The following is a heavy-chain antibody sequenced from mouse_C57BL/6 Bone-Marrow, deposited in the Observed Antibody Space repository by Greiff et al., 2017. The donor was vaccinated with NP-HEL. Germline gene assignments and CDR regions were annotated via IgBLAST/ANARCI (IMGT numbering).Heavy chain of an antibody. CDR2: ISNGGGST. Sequence: DVKLVESGGGLVQPGGSLKLSCAASGFTFSDYYMYWVRQTPEKRLEWVAYISNGGGSTYYPDTVKGRFTIARDNAKNTLYLQMSRLKSEDTAMYYCARRPDGYYSYYAMDYWGQGTSVTVSS. V-gene: IGHV5-12*01. J-gene: IGHJ4*01. CDR1: GFTFSDYY. CDR3: ARRPDGYYSYYAMDY. D-gene: IGHD2-3*01.